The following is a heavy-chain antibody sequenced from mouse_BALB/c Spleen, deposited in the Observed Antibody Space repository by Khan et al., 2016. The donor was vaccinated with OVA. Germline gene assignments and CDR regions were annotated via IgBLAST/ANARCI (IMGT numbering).Heavy chain of an antibody. V-gene: IGHV3-2*02. CDR2: INYSGST. J-gene: IGHJ3*01. CDR3: VRGRSY. Sequence: EVQLQESGPSLVKPSQSLSLTCTVTGYSITSDYAWNWIRQFPGNRLEWMGYINYSGSTSKKPSLKSRMSITRDTSKNQIFLQLNSVTTEDTATXYCVRGRSYWGQGTLVTVSA. CDR1: GYSITSDYA.